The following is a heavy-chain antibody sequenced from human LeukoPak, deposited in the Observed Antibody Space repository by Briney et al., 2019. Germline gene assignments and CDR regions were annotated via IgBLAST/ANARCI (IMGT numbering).Heavy chain of an antibody. CDR1: GFTFSSYG. V-gene: IGHV3-7*05. J-gene: IGHJ4*02. CDR2: IKQDGSQI. CDR3: ARLGPRQVYDY. D-gene: IGHD1-14*01. Sequence: GGSLRPSCAASGFTFSSYGMHWVRQAPGKGLQWVANIKQDGSQIYYVDSVKGRFTISRDNAKNSLYLQMNSLRSEDTAVYYCARLGPRQVYDYWGQGTLVTVSS.